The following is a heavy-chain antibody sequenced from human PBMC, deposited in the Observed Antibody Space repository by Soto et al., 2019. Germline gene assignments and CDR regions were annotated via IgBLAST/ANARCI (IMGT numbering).Heavy chain of an antibody. CDR2: ISSNGGST. V-gene: IGHV3-64D*06. CDR3: VKSGPYYDFWSGYYSPYYYGMDV. CDR1: GFTFSSYA. Sequence: HPGGSLRLSCSASGFTFSSYAMHWVRQAPGKGLEYVSAISSNGGSTYYADSVKGRFTISSDNSKNTLYLQMSSLRAEDTAVYYCVKSGPYYDFWSGYYSPYYYGMDVWGQGTTVTVSS. D-gene: IGHD3-3*01. J-gene: IGHJ6*02.